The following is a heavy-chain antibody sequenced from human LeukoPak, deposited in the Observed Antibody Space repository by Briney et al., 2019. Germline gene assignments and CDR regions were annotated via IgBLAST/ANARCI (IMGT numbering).Heavy chain of an antibody. Sequence: GASVKVSCTASGYTFTGYYIHWVRQAPGQGPEWMGWINPNSGDTYYAQMFQGRFTMTRDTSITTAYMELSRLRSDDRAVYYCAREAHGSGTYYSDYWGQGTLVTVSS. CDR2: INPNSGDT. J-gene: IGHJ4*02. CDR1: GYTFTGYY. CDR3: AREAHGSGTYYSDY. D-gene: IGHD3-10*01. V-gene: IGHV1-2*02.